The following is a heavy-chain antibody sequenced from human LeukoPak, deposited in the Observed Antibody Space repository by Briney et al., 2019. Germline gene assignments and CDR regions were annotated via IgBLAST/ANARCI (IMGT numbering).Heavy chain of an antibody. CDR3: ARDRSTKFNYYDSSGYYYPFDY. J-gene: IGHJ4*02. V-gene: IGHV1-18*01. Sequence: ASVKVSCKASGYTFTSYGISWVRQAPGQGLEWTGWISAYNGNTNYAQKLQGRVTMTTDTSTSTAYMELRSLRSDDTAVYYCARDRSTKFNYYDSSGYYYPFDYWGQGTLVTVSS. CDR1: GYTFTSYG. D-gene: IGHD3-22*01. CDR2: ISAYNGNT.